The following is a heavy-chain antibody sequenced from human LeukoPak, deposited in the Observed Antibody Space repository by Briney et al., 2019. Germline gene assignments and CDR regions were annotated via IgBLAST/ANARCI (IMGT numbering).Heavy chain of an antibody. D-gene: IGHD2-15*01. V-gene: IGHV4-34*01. CDR1: GGSFSGYY. J-gene: IGHJ3*02. Sequence: SETLSLTCAVYGGSFSGYYWSWIRQPPGKGLEWIGEINHSGSTNYNPSLKSRVTISVDTSKNQFSLKLSSVTAADTAVYYCARDEYCSGGSCYSYAFGIWGQGTMVTVSS. CDR3: ARDEYCSGGSCYSYAFGI. CDR2: INHSGST.